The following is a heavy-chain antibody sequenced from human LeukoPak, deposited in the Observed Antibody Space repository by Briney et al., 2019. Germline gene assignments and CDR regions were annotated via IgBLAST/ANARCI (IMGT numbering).Heavy chain of an antibody. V-gene: IGHV3-21*01. D-gene: IGHD5-18*01. CDR1: GFTFSSYS. CDR3: ARYSYGPNRVDP. J-gene: IGHJ5*02. CDR2: ISSSGSYI. Sequence: GGSLRLSCAASGFTFSSYSTNWVRQAPGKGLEWVSSISSSGSYIYYADSVKGRFTISRDNAKNSLYLQMNSLRAEDTAVYYCARYSYGPNRVDPWGQGTLVTVSS.